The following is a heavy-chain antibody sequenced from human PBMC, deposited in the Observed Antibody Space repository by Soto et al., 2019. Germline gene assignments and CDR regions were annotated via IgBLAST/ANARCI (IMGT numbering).Heavy chain of an antibody. V-gene: IGHV4-34*01. J-gene: IGHJ4*02. CDR1: GGSISGYY. Sequence: SETLSLTCTVSGGSISGYYWTWIRQPPGTGLEWIGEINHSGSTNYSPSLQSRLTITKDTSKNQVVLTLTNMDPVDTATYYCAHYSHGAVQYYFDYWGQGTLVTVSS. CDR2: INHSGST. CDR3: AHYSHGAVQYYFDY. D-gene: IGHD3-10*01.